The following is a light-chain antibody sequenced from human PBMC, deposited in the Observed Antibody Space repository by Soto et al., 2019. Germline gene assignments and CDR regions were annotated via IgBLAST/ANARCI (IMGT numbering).Light chain of an antibody. J-gene: IGKJ2*02. Sequence: QMTQSPSSLSASVGDRVTITCRASQSIGNCLNWYQHEPGKAPKLLIFTASTLQTGVPSRFSGSGSGTDFTLTITSLQPEDFATYFCQQSYSTPRTFGQGTNLEIK. CDR1: QSIGNC. CDR2: TAS. V-gene: IGKV1-39*01. CDR3: QQSYSTPRT.